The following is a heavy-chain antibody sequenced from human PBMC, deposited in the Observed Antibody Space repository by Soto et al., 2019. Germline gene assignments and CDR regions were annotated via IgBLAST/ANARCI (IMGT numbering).Heavy chain of an antibody. CDR3: AHRLDYSGSWNEGTFDY. CDR2: IYWDDDK. D-gene: IGHD3-16*01. J-gene: IGHJ4*02. CDR1: GLSLTTRPAG. Sequence: QITLTEFGPARVKSTQTLTLTCTFSGLSLTTRPAGVGWVRQPPGKAPEWLGFIYWDDDKRYTPSLRSRPTTTTDTSRNRVVLTMSNTDPVDTATCYCAHRLDYSGSWNEGTFDYWGQGTPVTVSS. V-gene: IGHV2-5*02.